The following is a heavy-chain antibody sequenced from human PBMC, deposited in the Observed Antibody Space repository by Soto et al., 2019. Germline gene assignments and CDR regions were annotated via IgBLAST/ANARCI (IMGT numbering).Heavy chain of an antibody. CDR1: GGSFSGYY. J-gene: IGHJ4*02. V-gene: IGHV4-34*01. Sequence: QVQLQQWGAGLLKPSETLSLTCAVYGGSFSGYYWSWIRQPPGKGLEWIGEINHSGSTNYNPSLKSRVTLSVDTSKNQFSLKLSSVTAADTAVYYCASRNIVATISYYDYWGQGTLVTVSS. D-gene: IGHD5-12*01. CDR3: ASRNIVATISYYDY. CDR2: INHSGST.